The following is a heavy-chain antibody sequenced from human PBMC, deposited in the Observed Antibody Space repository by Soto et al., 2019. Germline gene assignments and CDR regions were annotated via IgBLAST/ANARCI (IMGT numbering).Heavy chain of an antibody. CDR2: RKWDGSEK. D-gene: IGHD3-10*01. V-gene: IGHV3-7*01. CDR1: GFTVGYYW. CDR3: AGDSGYGSGGSVNQYLDY. J-gene: IGHJ4*01. Sequence: PGGSLRLSCAASGFTVGYYWISWVRQAPWKGLEWLATRKWDGSEKKYVDSVKGRFTISRYNAKNSVYLQMESLSADDTCFDYGAGDSGYGSGGSVNQYLDYRGHGHLVP.